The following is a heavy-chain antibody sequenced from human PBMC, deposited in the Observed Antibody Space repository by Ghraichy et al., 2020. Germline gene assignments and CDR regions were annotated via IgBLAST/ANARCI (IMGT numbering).Heavy chain of an antibody. Sequence: LSLTCAASGFTVSSTYMTWVRQAPGKGLEWVSVIYTGGSTYYADSVKGRFTISRDTSSNTLYLQMNSLRAEDTALYYCATRGIYYSGSGTYFGGWGQGTMVTVSS. J-gene: IGHJ3*01. V-gene: IGHV3-53*01. CDR2: IYTGGST. D-gene: IGHD3-10*01. CDR3: ATRGIYYSGSGTYFGG. CDR1: GFTVSSTY.